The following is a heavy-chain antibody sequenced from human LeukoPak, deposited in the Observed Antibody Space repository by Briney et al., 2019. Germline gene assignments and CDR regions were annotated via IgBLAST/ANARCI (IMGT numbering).Heavy chain of an antibody. CDR1: GYTFTSYG. CDR2: INPSGTST. Sequence: ASVKVSCKASGYTFTSYGISWVRQAPGQGLEWMGIINPSGTSTYYAQKFQGRVTMTRDTSISTAYMELTRLRSDDTAVYYCASWAAAGTSPPDCWGQGTLVTVSS. V-gene: IGHV1-2*02. J-gene: IGHJ4*02. D-gene: IGHD6-13*01. CDR3: ASWAAAGTSPPDC.